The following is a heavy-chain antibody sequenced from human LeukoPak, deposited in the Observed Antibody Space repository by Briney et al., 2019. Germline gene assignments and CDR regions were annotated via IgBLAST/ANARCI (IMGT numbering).Heavy chain of an antibody. CDR3: ARGDYDFWSGSPNWFDP. CDR1: GYTFTGYY. Sequence: VASVKASCKASGYTFTGYYMHWVRQAPGQGLEWMGWINPNSGGTNYAQKFQGRVTMTRDTSISTAYMELSRLRSDDTAVYYCARGDYDFWSGSPNWFDPWGQGTLVTVSS. J-gene: IGHJ5*02. V-gene: IGHV1-2*02. CDR2: INPNSGGT. D-gene: IGHD3-3*01.